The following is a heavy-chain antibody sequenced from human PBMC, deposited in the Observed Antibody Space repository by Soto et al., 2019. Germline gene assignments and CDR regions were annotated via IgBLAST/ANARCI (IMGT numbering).Heavy chain of an antibody. CDR2: ITNDGGRT. D-gene: IGHD4-17*01. J-gene: IGHJ3*02. CDR3: ANHGGFDI. V-gene: IGHV3-23*01. Sequence: EVQLLESGGGLVRPGGSLRLSCAASGFTFSSHDLSWVRQAPGKGLEWVSAITNDGGRTYYADSVKGRFTISRDNSKNTLYLQINSLTAEDTAVYYCANHGGFDIWGQGTMVAVSS. CDR1: GFTFSSHD.